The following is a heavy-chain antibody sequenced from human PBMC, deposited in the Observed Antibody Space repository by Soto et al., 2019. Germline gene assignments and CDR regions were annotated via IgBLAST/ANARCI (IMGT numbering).Heavy chain of an antibody. CDR2: IHHSGTT. V-gene: IGHV4-31*03. Sequence: QVQLQESGPGLLKPSETLSLTCSVSGGSVSSGRYYWSWVRQHPGKGLEWIGYIHHSGTTDYNPSLNSRALISMGRLQNNFSLTLGSVTAADTAVYYCATIPTSPAPTRDTFDVWGQGTVVTVSS. CDR3: ATIPTSPAPTRDTFDV. CDR1: GGSVSSGRYY. J-gene: IGHJ3*01.